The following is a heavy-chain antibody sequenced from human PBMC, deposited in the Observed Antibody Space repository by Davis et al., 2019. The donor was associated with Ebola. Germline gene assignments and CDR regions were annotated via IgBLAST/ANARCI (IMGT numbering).Heavy chain of an antibody. V-gene: IGHV3-7*01. J-gene: IGHJ4*02. Sequence: GGSLRLSCAASGFTFSSYEMNWVRQAPGKGLEWVANIKQDGSEKYYVDSVKGRFTISRDNAKNSLYLQMNSLRAEDTAVYYCARRSIATLGRWGQGTLVTVSS. D-gene: IGHD1-1*01. CDR3: ARRSIATLGR. CDR1: GFTFSSYE. CDR2: IKQDGSEK.